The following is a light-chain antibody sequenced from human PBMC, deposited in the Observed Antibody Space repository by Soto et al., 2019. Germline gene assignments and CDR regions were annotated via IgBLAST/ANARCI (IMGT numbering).Light chain of an antibody. Sequence: QSVLTQPPSVSGAPGQRVTISCTGSSSNIGAGYDVHWYQQLPGTAPKHLIYGNSNQPSGVPDRFSGSKSGTSASLAITGLQAEDEADYYCQSYDSSLSVVFGGGTKLTVL. CDR3: QSYDSSLSVV. V-gene: IGLV1-40*01. J-gene: IGLJ2*01. CDR1: SSNIGAGYD. CDR2: GNS.